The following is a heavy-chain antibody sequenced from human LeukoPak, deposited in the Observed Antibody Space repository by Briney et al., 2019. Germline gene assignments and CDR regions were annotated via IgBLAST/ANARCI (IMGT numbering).Heavy chain of an antibody. Sequence: GGSLRLSCAASGFTLSSYAMSWVRQAPGKGLEWVSAISGSGGSTYYADSVKGRFTISRDNSKNTLYLQMNSLRAEDTAVYYCAKVPIPLTELYYFDYWGQGTLVTVSS. D-gene: IGHD3-9*01. J-gene: IGHJ4*02. V-gene: IGHV3-23*01. CDR3: AKVPIPLTELYYFDY. CDR2: ISGSGGST. CDR1: GFTLSSYA.